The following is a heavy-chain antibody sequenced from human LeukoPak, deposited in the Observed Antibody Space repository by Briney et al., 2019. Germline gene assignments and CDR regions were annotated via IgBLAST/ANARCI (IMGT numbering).Heavy chain of an antibody. CDR2: VCTDSTYT. Sequence: GGSLRLSCTASGFTVIDYYMTWSRQAPGEGLEWLSYVCTDSTYTNYADSVKGRFTISRDNAKSSLYLQLNSLTADDTAEYYCTREDNWYFDLWGRGTLVTVSS. CDR1: GFTVIDYY. J-gene: IGHJ2*01. CDR3: TREDNWYFDL. V-gene: IGHV3-11*05.